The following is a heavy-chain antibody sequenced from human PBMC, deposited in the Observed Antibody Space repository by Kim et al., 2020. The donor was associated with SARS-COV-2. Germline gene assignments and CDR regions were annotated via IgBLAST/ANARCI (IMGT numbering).Heavy chain of an antibody. CDR3: ARGKGEQNYYDSSGYVDP. V-gene: IGHV4-38-2*02. J-gene: IGHJ5*02. CDR1: GYSISSGYY. D-gene: IGHD3-22*01. Sequence: SETLSLTCTVSGYSISSGYYWGWIRQPPGKGLEWIGSIYHSGSTYYNPSLKSRVTISVDTSKNQFSLKLSSVTAADTAVYYCARGKGEQNYYDSSGYVDP. CDR2: IYHSGST.